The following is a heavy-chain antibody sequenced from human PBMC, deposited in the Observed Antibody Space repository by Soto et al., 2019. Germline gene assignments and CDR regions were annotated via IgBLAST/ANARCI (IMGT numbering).Heavy chain of an antibody. Sequence: SQRLSLTGSFSAGSVTSRSIHCYWVRQPPGKGRQFIGSIFYNGTATYSPSRKHRVSISIDTSQSQFFLQLISVAAADTAVYYCARIGGWYDIDFWGQGSLVTVSS. D-gene: IGHD6-19*01. V-gene: IGHV4-61*01. CDR3: ARIGGWYDIDF. J-gene: IGHJ4*02. CDR2: IFYNGTA. CDR1: AGSVTSRSIH.